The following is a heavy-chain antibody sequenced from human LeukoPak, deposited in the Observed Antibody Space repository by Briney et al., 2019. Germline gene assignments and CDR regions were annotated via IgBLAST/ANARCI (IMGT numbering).Heavy chain of an antibody. CDR1: GFTFSDHY. CDR2: TRNKANSYTT. CDR3: ARELNNYGDLVYYYYMDV. Sequence: GGSLRLSCAASGFTFSDHYMDWVRQAPGKGLEWVGRTRNKANSYTTEYAASVKGRFTISRDDSKNSLYLQMNSLKTEDTAVYYCARELNNYGDLVYYYYMDVWGKGTTVTVSS. D-gene: IGHD4-17*01. J-gene: IGHJ6*03. V-gene: IGHV3-72*01.